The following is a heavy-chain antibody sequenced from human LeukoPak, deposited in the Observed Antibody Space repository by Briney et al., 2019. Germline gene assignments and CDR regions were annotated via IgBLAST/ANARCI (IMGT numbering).Heavy chain of an antibody. Sequence: SETLSLTCAVYGESFSGYYWSWIRQTPGKGLEWIGEINHSGSTNYNTSLKSLVTISVATTKNQFYLKLSSVTAADTAVYYCARGPYSYDSSGAFDIWGQGTMVTVSS. CDR3: ARGPYSYDSSGAFDI. D-gene: IGHD3-22*01. CDR1: GESFSGYY. V-gene: IGHV4-34*01. J-gene: IGHJ3*02. CDR2: INHSGST.